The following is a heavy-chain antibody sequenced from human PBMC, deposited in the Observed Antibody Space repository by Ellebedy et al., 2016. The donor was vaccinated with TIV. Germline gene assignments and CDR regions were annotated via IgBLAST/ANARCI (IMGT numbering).Heavy chain of an antibody. D-gene: IGHD1-26*01. J-gene: IGHJ4*02. Sequence: SVKVSXXASGGTFSSYVISWVRQAPGQGLEWMGRIIPLLDTPNYAQNFQGRVTITADKSTSTAYMELSSLRSEDTAVYYCARGMGATFDYWGQGTLVTVSS. CDR2: IIPLLDTP. CDR1: GGTFSSYV. CDR3: ARGMGATFDY. V-gene: IGHV1-69*04.